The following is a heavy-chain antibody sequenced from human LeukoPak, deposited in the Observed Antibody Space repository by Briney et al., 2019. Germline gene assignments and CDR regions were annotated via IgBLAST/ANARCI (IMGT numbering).Heavy chain of an antibody. CDR1: GYTFTSYD. D-gene: IGHD3-3*01. CDR2: MNPNSGNT. J-gene: IGHJ6*02. V-gene: IGHV1-8*01. Sequence: GASVKVSCKASGYTFTSYDINWVRPATGQGLEWMGWMNPNSGNTGYAQKFQGRVTMTRNTSISTAYMELSSLRSEDTAVYYCARGYDFWSSNYYYYGMDVWGQGTTVTVSS. CDR3: ARGYDFWSSNYYYYGMDV.